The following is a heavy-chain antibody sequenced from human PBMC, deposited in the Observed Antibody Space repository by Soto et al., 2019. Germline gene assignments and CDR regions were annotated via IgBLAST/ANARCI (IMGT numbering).Heavy chain of an antibody. CDR1: GYTLTELS. V-gene: IGHV1-24*01. Sequence: VASVKVSCKVSGYTLTELSMHWVRQAPGKGLEWMGGFDPEDGETIYAQKFQGRVTMTEDTSTDTAYMELSSLRSEDTAVYYCATFATLTIFGVVMPYNWFDPWGQGTLVTVSS. CDR2: FDPEDGET. CDR3: ATFATLTIFGVVMPYNWFDP. J-gene: IGHJ5*02. D-gene: IGHD3-3*01.